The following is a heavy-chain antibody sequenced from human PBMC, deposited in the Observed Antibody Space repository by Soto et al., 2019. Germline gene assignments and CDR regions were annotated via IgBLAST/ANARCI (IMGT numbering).Heavy chain of an antibody. J-gene: IGHJ5*02. V-gene: IGHV1-69*13. CDR1: GGTFSSYA. CDR3: ARTVGATRGRNWFDP. Sequence: SVKVSCKASGGTFSSYAISWVRQAPGQGLEWTGGIIPIFGTANYAQKFQGRVTITADESTSTAYMELSSLRSEDTAVYYCARTVGATRGRNWFDPWGQGTLVTVSS. CDR2: IIPIFGTA. D-gene: IGHD1-26*01.